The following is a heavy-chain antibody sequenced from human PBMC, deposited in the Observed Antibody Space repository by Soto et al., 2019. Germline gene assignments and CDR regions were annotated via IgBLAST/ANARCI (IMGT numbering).Heavy chain of an antibody. D-gene: IGHD6-19*01. J-gene: IGHJ6*01. V-gene: IGHV3-30*04. CDR3: AGEGYSSG. CDR2: ASTDGHTK. CDR1: GFSYSTSV. Sequence: VHLMESGGGVVPPGTYLRLSCTASGFSYSTSVIHWVRQAPGKGLEWVAVASTDGHTKDYVTSVRGRLTLYRHISKNTCYKYVNRLTGDATAVYSCAGEGYSSGWG.